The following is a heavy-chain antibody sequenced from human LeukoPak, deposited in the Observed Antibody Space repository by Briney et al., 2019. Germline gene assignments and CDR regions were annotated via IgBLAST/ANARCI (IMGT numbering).Heavy chain of an antibody. Sequence: TGGSLRLSCAASGFTFSSYTMNWVRQAPGKGLEWVSYISSSGSTIYYADSVKGRFTISRDNAKNSLYLQMNSLRAEDTAVYYCARGGWAVAGTFYFDYWGQGTLVTVSS. D-gene: IGHD6-19*01. J-gene: IGHJ4*02. CDR1: GFTFSSYT. V-gene: IGHV3-48*04. CDR2: ISSSGSTI. CDR3: ARGGWAVAGTFYFDY.